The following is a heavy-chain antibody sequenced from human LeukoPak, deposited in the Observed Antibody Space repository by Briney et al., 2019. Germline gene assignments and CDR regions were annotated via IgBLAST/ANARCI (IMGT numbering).Heavy chain of an antibody. V-gene: IGHV4-30-4*08. J-gene: IGHJ5*02. CDR2: IYYSGST. D-gene: IGHD3-22*01. CDR3: ARDGGYYDSSGYYGNWLDP. CDR1: GGSISSGDYY. Sequence: LSQTLSLTCTVSGGSISSGDYYWSWIRQPPGKGLEWIGYIYYSGSTYYNPSLKSRVTISVDTSKNQFSLKLSSVTAADTAVYYCARDGGYYDSSGYYGNWLDPWGQGTLVTVSS.